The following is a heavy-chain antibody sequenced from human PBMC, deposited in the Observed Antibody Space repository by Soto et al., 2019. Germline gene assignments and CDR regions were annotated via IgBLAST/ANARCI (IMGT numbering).Heavy chain of an antibody. D-gene: IGHD6-13*01. CDR3: ARFFRAAAGIDC. J-gene: IGHJ4*02. V-gene: IGHV1-46*03. CDR1: GYTFTSYY. Sequence: ASVKVPCKASGYTFTSYYMHWVRQAPGQGLEWMGIINPSGGSTSYAQKFQGRVTMTRDTSTSTVYMELSSLRSEDTAVYYCARFFRAAAGIDCWGQGTLVTVSS. CDR2: INPSGGST.